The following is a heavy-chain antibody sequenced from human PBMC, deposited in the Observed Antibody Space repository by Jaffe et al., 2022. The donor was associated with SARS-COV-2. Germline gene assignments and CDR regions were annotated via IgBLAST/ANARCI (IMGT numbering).Heavy chain of an antibody. D-gene: IGHD2-21*01. Sequence: EVQLLESGGGLVQRGGSLRLSCAASGFTFKSYAMTWVRQAPGKGLEWVSAISGSGDNTFYADSVKGRFTISRDNSKNTLYLQMNSLRAEDTAIYYCASPFCGGTCYSFSSAFDLWGQGTMVTVAS. V-gene: IGHV3-23*01. J-gene: IGHJ3*01. CDR3: ASPFCGGTCYSFSSAFDL. CDR2: ISGSGDNT. CDR1: GFTFKSYA.